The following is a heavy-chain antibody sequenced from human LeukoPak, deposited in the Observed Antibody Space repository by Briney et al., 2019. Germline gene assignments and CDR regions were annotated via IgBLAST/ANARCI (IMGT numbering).Heavy chain of an antibody. Sequence: GGSLRLSCAASGFTFSSYGMHWVRQAPGKGLERVAVIWYDGSNKYYADSVKGRFTISRDNSKNTLYLQMNSLRAEDTAVYYCARERVVLPYSPVGSSAMDVWGQGTTVTVSS. CDR2: IWYDGSNK. CDR1: GFTFSSYG. CDR3: ARERVVLPYSPVGSSAMDV. D-gene: IGHD3-9*01. J-gene: IGHJ6*02. V-gene: IGHV3-33*01.